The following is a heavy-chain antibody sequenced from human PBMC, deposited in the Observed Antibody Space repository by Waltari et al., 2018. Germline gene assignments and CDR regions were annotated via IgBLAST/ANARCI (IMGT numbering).Heavy chain of an antibody. CDR2: INPNSGGT. D-gene: IGHD3-3*01. CDR3: ARDRRYNDFWSGFYTFDY. Sequence: QVQMVQSGAEGKKPGAAVTVSCKASGYTFRGHYIHWLRQAPGQGLEWMGWINPNSGGTDFAQKFLGRVTMTRDTSISTAYMELSWLTPDDTAVYYCARDRRYNDFWSGFYTFDYWGQGTLVTVSP. CDR1: GYTFRGHY. V-gene: IGHV1-2*02. J-gene: IGHJ4*02.